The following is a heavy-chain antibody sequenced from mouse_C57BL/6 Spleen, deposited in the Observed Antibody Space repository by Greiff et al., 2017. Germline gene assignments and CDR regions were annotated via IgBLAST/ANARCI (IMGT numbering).Heavy chain of an antibody. Sequence: QVQLQQPGAELVRPGSSVKLSCKASGYTFTSYWMHWVKQRPIQGLEWIGNIDPSDSETHYNQKFKDKATLTVDKSSSTAYMQLSSLTSEDSAVYYCAREVRYYDPAWFAYWGQGTLVTVSA. J-gene: IGHJ3*01. CDR1: GYTFTSYW. CDR2: IDPSDSET. V-gene: IGHV1-52*01. D-gene: IGHD2-4*01. CDR3: AREVRYYDPAWFAY.